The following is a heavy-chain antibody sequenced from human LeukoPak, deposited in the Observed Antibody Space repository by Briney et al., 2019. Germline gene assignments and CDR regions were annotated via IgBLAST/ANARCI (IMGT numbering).Heavy chain of an antibody. V-gene: IGHV3-9*01. J-gene: IGHJ5*02. CDR3: ARSRYCSGGSCPPNWFDP. CDR2: LSWNSGSI. CDR1: GFTFDDYA. Sequence: GGSLRLSCAASGFTFDDYAMHWVRQAPGKGLEWVSGLSWNSGSIGHADSVKGRFTIPRDNAKNSLYMQMNSLRAEDTAVYYCARSRYCSGGSCPPNWFDPWGQGTLVTVSS. D-gene: IGHD2-15*01.